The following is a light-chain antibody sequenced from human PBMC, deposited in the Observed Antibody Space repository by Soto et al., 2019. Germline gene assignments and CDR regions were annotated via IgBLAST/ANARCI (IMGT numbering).Light chain of an antibody. V-gene: IGKV3-15*01. J-gene: IGKJ4*01. Sequence: EIVMTQSPATLSVSPGERATLSCRPSQSVSSNLAWYQQKPGQTPKLLIYVASTRATGIPARFSGSGSGTEFTLTISSLQSEDVAVYYCQQYNVWPLTFGGGTKVEFK. CDR3: QQYNVWPLT. CDR2: VAS. CDR1: QSVSSN.